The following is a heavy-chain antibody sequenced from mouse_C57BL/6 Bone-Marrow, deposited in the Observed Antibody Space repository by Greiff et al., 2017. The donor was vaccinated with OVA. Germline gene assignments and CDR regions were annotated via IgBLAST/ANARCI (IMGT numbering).Heavy chain of an antibody. CDR2: IRSKSNNYAT. Sequence: EVMLVESGGGLVQPKGSLKLSCAASGFSFNTYAMNWVRQAPGKGLEWVARIRSKSNNYATYYAVSVKDRFTISRDDSESMLYLQMNNLNTEDTAMYYCVRCSLSSYWYFDVWGTGTTVTVSS. D-gene: IGHD6-1*01. J-gene: IGHJ1*03. CDR1: GFSFNTYA. V-gene: IGHV10-1*01. CDR3: VRCSLSSYWYFDV.